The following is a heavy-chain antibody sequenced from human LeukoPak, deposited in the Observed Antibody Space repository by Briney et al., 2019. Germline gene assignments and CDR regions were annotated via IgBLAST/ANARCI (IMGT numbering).Heavy chain of an antibody. CDR1: GGSISSGSYY. CDR2: IYTSGSP. D-gene: IGHD2-15*01. V-gene: IGHV4-61*02. J-gene: IGHJ4*02. CDR3: ARGGVVVVAAKVDYFDY. Sequence: SETLSLTCTVSGGSISSGSYYWSWIRQPAGKGLEWIGRIYTSGSPNYNPSLKSRVTISVDTSKNQFSLKLSSVTAADTAVYYCARGGVVVVAAKVDYFDYWGQGTLVTVSS.